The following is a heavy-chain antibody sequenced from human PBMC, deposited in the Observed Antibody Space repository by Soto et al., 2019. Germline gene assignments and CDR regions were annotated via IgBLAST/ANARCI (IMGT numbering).Heavy chain of an antibody. Sequence: SETLSLTCTVSGGSFSSYYWGWIRQPPGKGLEWIGYIYYSGGTNYNPSLKSRVTISVDTSRTRFSLKLTSVTAADTAVYYCARSAAVAGREAFDIWGQGTMVTVSS. CDR2: IYYSGGT. CDR3: ARSAAVAGREAFDI. V-gene: IGHV4-59*01. D-gene: IGHD6-19*01. J-gene: IGHJ3*02. CDR1: GGSFSSYY.